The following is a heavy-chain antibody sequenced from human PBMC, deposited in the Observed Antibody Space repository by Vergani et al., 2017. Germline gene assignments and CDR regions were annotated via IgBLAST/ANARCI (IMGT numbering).Heavy chain of an antibody. CDR1: GYSFTSYW. J-gene: IGHJ6*02. Sequence: EVQLVQSGAEVKKPGESLKISCKGSGYSFTSYWIGWVRQMPGKGLEWMGIIYPGDSDTRYSPSFQGQVTISADKSISPAYLQWSSLKAPDTAMYYCARLEMATGGGLGMDVWGQGTTVTVSS. D-gene: IGHD5-24*01. V-gene: IGHV5-51*01. CDR2: IYPGDSDT. CDR3: ARLEMATGGGLGMDV.